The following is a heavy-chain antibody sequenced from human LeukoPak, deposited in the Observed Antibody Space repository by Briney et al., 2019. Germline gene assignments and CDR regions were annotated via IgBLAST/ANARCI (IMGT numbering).Heavy chain of an antibody. V-gene: IGHV3-33*08. CDR2: IWDDGTIK. D-gene: IGHD6-19*01. CDR3: ARDRERLADY. CDR1: GFTFSSYS. J-gene: IGHJ4*02. Sequence: GGSLRLSCAASGFTFSSYSTNWVRQAPGKGLEWVAAIWDDGTIKKYADSVKGRFTISRDNSKNTLYLQMDSLRAEDTAVYYCARDRERLADYWGQGTLVTVSS.